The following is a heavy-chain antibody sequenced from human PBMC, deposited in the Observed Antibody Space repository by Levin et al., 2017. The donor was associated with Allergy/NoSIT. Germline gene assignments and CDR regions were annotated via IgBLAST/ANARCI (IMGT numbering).Heavy chain of an antibody. D-gene: IGHD3-9*01. CDR2: ITSDGSST. Sequence: SCAASGFTFRSYWMHWVRQAPGKGLVWVSRITSDGSSTAYADSVKGRFTISRDNAKNTLYLQMNSLRAEDTAVYYCARVGLSGDILTGYYYWGQGTLVTVSS. CDR1: GFTFRSYW. V-gene: IGHV3-74*01. CDR3: ARVGLSGDILTGYYY. J-gene: IGHJ4*02.